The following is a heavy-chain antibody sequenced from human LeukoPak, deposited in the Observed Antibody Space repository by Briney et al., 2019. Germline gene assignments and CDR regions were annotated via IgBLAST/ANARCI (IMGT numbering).Heavy chain of an antibody. V-gene: IGHV1-3*02. CDR1: GYTFTSYA. J-gene: IGHJ5*02. CDR2: SNAGNGNT. CDR3: ARDGGYCSVTNCYSAWFDP. D-gene: IGHD2-15*01. Sequence: GASVKVSCKASGYTFTSYAMHWVRQAPGQRLEWMGWSNAGNGNTKYSQEFQGRVTITRDTSASTAYMELSSLRSEDMAVYYCARDGGYCSVTNCYSAWFDPWGQGTLVTVSS.